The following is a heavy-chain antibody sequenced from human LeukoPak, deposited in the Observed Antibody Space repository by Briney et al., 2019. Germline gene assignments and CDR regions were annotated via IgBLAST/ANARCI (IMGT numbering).Heavy chain of an antibody. CDR3: ATVQKQDYDTTPYYDH. CDR1: GYTFTSYY. Sequence: VASVKVSCKASGYTFTSYYMHWVRQAPGQGLEWMGGFDPEDGETIYAQKFQGRVIMTEDKSTDTAYMELSSLRSEDTAVYYCATVQKQDYDTTPYYDHWGQGTLVTVSS. CDR2: FDPEDGET. V-gene: IGHV1-24*01. J-gene: IGHJ4*02. D-gene: IGHD3-22*01.